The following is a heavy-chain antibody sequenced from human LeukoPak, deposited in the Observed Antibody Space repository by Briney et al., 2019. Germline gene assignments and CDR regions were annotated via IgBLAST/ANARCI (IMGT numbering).Heavy chain of an antibody. Sequence: GGSLRLSCAASGFTFSSYWMSWVRQAPGKGLEWVANIKQDGSEKYYVDSVKGRSTISRDNAKNSLYLQMNSLRAEDTAVYYCARVRVLMVYANNWFDPWGQGTLVTVSS. CDR2: IKQDGSEK. D-gene: IGHD2-8*01. V-gene: IGHV3-7*01. CDR3: ARVRVLMVYANNWFDP. J-gene: IGHJ5*02. CDR1: GFTFSSYW.